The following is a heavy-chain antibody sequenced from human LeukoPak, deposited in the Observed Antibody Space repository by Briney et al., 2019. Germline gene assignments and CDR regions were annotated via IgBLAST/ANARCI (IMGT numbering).Heavy chain of an antibody. CDR1: GFTFSSYG. J-gene: IGHJ4*02. CDR3: GKDSTLLY. D-gene: IGHD2-2*01. CDR2: ISYDGSNK. Sequence: GGSLRLSCAASGFTFSSYGMHWVRQAPGKGLEWVAVISYDGSNKYYADSVKGRFTISRDNSKNTLYLQMNSLRAEDTAVYYCGKDSTLLYWGQGTLVTVSS. V-gene: IGHV3-30*18.